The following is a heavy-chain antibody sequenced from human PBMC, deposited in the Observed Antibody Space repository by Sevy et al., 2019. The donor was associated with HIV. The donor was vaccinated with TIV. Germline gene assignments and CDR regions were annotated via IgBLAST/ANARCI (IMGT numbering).Heavy chain of an antibody. CDR1: GYTFTSYG. V-gene: IGHV1-18*04. CDR3: AGDLRSSRNSYYYVMDV. CDR2: ISTYNGNT. D-gene: IGHD3-22*01. Sequence: ASVKVSCKTSGYTFTSYGISWVRQAPGQGLEWMGWISTYNGNTNYAQNLQGKISMTTDTSTTTAFMELRSLRSDDTAVYYCAGDLRSSRNSYYYVMDVWGQVTTVTVSS. J-gene: IGHJ6*02.